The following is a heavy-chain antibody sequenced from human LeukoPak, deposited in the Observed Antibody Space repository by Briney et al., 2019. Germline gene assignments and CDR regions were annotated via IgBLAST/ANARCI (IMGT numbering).Heavy chain of an antibody. CDR3: ARDRDYYDSSGIFDAFDI. Sequence: KPSGTLSLTCAVSGAPITYYWSWVRQPPGKGLEWIGEVHRDGYTNYNPSLKSRVTISVDTSKNQFSLKLSSVTAADTAVYYCARDRDYYDSSGIFDAFDIWGQGTMVTVSS. D-gene: IGHD3-22*01. J-gene: IGHJ3*02. V-gene: IGHV4-4*02. CDR1: GAPITYY. CDR2: VHRDGYT.